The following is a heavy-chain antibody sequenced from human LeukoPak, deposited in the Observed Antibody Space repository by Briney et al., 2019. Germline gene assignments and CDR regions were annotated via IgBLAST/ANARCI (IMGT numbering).Heavy chain of an antibody. Sequence: GASVKVSCKASGYTFTGCYMHGVRQAPGQGLEWMGWINPNSGGTNYAQKFQGRVTMTRDTSISTAYMELSRLRSDDTAVYYCARVGYGDYPPFDYWGQGTLVTVSS. CDR3: ARVGYGDYPPFDY. CDR1: GYTFTGCY. J-gene: IGHJ4*02. CDR2: INPNSGGT. D-gene: IGHD4-17*01. V-gene: IGHV1-2*02.